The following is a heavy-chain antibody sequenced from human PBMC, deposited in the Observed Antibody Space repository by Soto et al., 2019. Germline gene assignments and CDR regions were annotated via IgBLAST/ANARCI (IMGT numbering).Heavy chain of an antibody. V-gene: IGHV4-38-2*01. D-gene: IGHD3-22*01. J-gene: IGHJ5*02. Sequence: ETRDVTCAVAGDSISRGEERGWLRQPPLKLLEWIGSIYPCGSTYYNPSLNSRVTLSIDMTNNHVYLILNSLPAAATAVYYCARVGPCVPYYYDSSPYTFENWFDPWGQGTLVTVSS. CDR3: ARVGPCVPYYYDSSPYTFENWFDP. CDR2: IYPCGST. CDR1: GDSISRGEE.